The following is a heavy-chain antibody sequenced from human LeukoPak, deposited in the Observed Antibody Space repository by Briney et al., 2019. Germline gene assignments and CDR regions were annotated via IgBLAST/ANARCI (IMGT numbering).Heavy chain of an antibody. D-gene: IGHD2-15*01. Sequence: PGRSLRLSCAASGFTFSSYGIHWVRQAPGKGLEWVAVISYDGSHKYYADSVKGRFTISRDNSKNTLYLQMNSLRAEDTAVYYCAKDLRDSRFLPRGYCSGGSCYQGIDYWGQGTLVTVSS. CDR3: AKDLRDSRFLPRGYCSGGSCYQGIDY. CDR1: GFTFSSYG. V-gene: IGHV3-30*18. J-gene: IGHJ4*02. CDR2: ISYDGSHK.